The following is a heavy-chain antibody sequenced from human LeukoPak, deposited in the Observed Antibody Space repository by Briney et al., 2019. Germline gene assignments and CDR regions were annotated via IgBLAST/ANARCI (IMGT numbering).Heavy chain of an antibody. D-gene: IGHD3-22*01. CDR1: GGTFSSYA. CDR3: ARAMIVGTLDY. CDR2: IIPIFGTA. Sequence: GSSVTVSFKASGGTFSSYAISWVRQAPGQGREWMGGIIPIFGTANYAQKFQGRVTITADEATSTAYMELSSLRSEDTAVYYCARAMIVGTLDYWGQGTLVTVSS. V-gene: IGHV1-69*01. J-gene: IGHJ4*02.